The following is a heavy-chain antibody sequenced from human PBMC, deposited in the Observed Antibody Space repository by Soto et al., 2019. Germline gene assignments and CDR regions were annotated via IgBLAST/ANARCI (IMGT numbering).Heavy chain of an antibody. CDR1: GGSISSYY. Sequence: QVQLQESGPGLVKPSETLSLTCTVSGGSISSYYWSLIRQPPGKGLEWIGYIYYSGSTNYNPSLKSRVTISVDTSKNQFSLKLSSVTAADTAVYYCAREGYSSGYYYYYGMDVWGQGTTVTVSS. CDR3: AREGYSSGYYYYYGMDV. CDR2: IYYSGST. V-gene: IGHV4-59*01. J-gene: IGHJ6*02. D-gene: IGHD3-22*01.